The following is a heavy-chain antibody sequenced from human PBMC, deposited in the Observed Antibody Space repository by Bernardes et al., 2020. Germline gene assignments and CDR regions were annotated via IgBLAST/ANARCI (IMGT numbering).Heavy chain of an antibody. V-gene: IGHV4-59*01. J-gene: IGHJ6*02. D-gene: IGHD5-12*01. Sequence: SETLSLTCTVSGGSISSYYWSWIRQPPGKGLEWIVYIYYSGSTNYNPSLKSRVTISVDTSKNQFSLKLSSVTAADTAVYYCARGRGKIVASYYYYGMDVWGQGTTVTVSS. CDR3: ARGRGKIVASYYYYGMDV. CDR1: GGSISSYY. CDR2: IYYSGST.